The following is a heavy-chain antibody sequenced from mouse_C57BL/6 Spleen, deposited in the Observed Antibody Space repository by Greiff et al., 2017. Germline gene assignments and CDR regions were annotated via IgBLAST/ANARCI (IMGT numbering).Heavy chain of an antibody. Sequence: QVQLKESGAELARPGASVKLSCKASGYTFTSYGISWVKQRTGQGLEWIGEIYTRSGNNYYNEKFKGKATLTADKSSSPAYMELRSLTSEDSAVYFCARGDGFAWFAYWGQGTLVTVSA. D-gene: IGHD2-3*01. J-gene: IGHJ3*01. CDR3: ARGDGFAWFAY. V-gene: IGHV1-81*01. CDR2: IYTRSGNN. CDR1: GYTFTSYG.